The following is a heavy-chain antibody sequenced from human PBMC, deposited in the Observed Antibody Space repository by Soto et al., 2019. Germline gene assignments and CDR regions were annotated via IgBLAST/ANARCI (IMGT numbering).Heavy chain of an antibody. D-gene: IGHD1-26*01. Sequence: SETLSLTCAVYGGSFSGYYWSWIRQPPGKGLEWIGEINHSGSTNYNPSLKSRVTISVDTSKNQFSLKLSSVTAADTAVYYCAGLVGFYYYYYMDVWGKGTTVTVSS. V-gene: IGHV4-34*01. CDR2: INHSGST. CDR1: GGSFSGYY. J-gene: IGHJ6*03. CDR3: AGLVGFYYYYYMDV.